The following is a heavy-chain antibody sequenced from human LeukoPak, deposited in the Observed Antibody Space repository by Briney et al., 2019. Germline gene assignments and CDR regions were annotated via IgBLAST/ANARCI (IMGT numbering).Heavy chain of an antibody. D-gene: IGHD6-19*01. CDR3: AKDLAVAGDYYMDV. V-gene: IGHV3-23*01. Sequence: PGGSLRLSCAASGFTFSSYAMNWVRQGLGKGLEWVSAISGSGGSTYYADSVKGRFTISRDNSKNTLYLQMNSLRAEDTAVYHCAKDLAVAGDYYMDVWGKGTTVTVSS. CDR1: GFTFSSYA. J-gene: IGHJ6*03. CDR2: ISGSGGST.